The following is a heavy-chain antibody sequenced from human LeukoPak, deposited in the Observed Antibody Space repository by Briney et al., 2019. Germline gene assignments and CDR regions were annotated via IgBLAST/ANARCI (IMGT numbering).Heavy chain of an antibody. D-gene: IGHD3-22*01. V-gene: IGHV3-53*01. J-gene: IGHJ4*02. CDR3: ARESSGRPPVRY. CDR2: LYGGGIT. Sequence: GGSLRLFCAASGFTVSSNYMIWVRQAPGKGLEWVSILYGGGITYYADSVRGRFTISRDNSKNTLYLQMNGLRAEDTAVYYCARESSGRPPVRYWGQGALVTVCS. CDR1: GFTVSSNY.